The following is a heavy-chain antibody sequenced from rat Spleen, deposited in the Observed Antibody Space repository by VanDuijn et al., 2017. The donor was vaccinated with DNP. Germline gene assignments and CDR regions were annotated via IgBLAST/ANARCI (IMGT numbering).Heavy chain of an antibody. CDR1: GFTFNNYW. D-gene: IGHD1-12*03. CDR3: TREDWFLDY. J-gene: IGHJ2*01. V-gene: IGHV5-31*01. Sequence: EVQLVESGGGLVQPGRSLKLSCVASGFTFNNYWMSWIRQAPGKGLEWVASISNTGDNTYYPDSVKGRFTISRDNAKSTLYLQMDSLRSEDTATYLCTREDWFLDYWGQGVMVTVSS. CDR2: ISNTGDNT.